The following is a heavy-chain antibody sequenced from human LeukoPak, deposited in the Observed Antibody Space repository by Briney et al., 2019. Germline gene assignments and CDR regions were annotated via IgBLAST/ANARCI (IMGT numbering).Heavy chain of an antibody. Sequence: PSETLSLTCTVSGGSISSGDYYWSWIRQPPGKGLEWIGYIYYSGSTYYNPSLKSRVTISVDTSKNQFSLKLSSVTAADTAVYYCARVPRLVDFWSGYNYYYMDVWRKGTTVTVSS. V-gene: IGHV4-30-4*08. CDR3: ARVPRLVDFWSGYNYYYMDV. J-gene: IGHJ6*03. CDR2: IYYSGST. CDR1: GGSISSGDYY. D-gene: IGHD3-3*01.